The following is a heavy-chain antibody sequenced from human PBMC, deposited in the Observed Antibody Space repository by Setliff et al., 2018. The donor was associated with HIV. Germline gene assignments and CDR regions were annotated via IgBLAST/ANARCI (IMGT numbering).Heavy chain of an antibody. D-gene: IGHD6-6*01. CDR2: INTNTGNP. V-gene: IGHV7-4-1*02. CDR1: GGTFNNFA. J-gene: IGHJ6*03. Sequence: ASVKVSCKPSGGTFNNFAISWVRQAPGQGPEWMGWINTNTGNPTYAQGFTGRFVLSLDTSVGTAYLQITSLKAEDTAVYYCARGASSSAVYYYYYYMDVWGKGTTVTVSS. CDR3: ARGASSSAVYYYYYYMDV.